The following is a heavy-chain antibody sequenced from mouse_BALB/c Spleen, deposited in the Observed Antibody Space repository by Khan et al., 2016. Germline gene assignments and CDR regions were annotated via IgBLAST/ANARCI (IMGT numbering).Heavy chain of an antibody. Sequence: EVELVESGGGLVRPGGSLKLSCAASGFTFSDYYMYWIRQTPEKRLEWVATISDGGNYPYYPDSVKGRFPISTDNAKNNLYLQMSSLKSEDTAMYYCARTYGNYGYFDVWGAGTTVTVSS. V-gene: IGHV5-4*02. CDR3: ARTYGNYGYFDV. CDR1: GFTFSDYY. D-gene: IGHD2-1*01. J-gene: IGHJ1*01. CDR2: ISDGGNYP.